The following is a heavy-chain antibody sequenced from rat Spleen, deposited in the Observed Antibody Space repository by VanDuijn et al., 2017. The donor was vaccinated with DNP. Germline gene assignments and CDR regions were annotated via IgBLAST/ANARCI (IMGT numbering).Heavy chain of an antibody. CDR2: ISPSGGST. CDR1: GFTFSNYD. CDR3: ARLWNYGSYDYAMDA. J-gene: IGHJ4*01. Sequence: EVQLVESGGGLVQPGRSLKLSCAASGFTFSNYDMAWVRQAPTKGLEWVASISPSGGSTYYRDSVKGRFTGSRDNAKSSLYLQMDSLRSEDTATYYCARLWNYGSYDYAMDAWGQGTSVTVSS. V-gene: IGHV5-25*01. D-gene: IGHD1-3*01.